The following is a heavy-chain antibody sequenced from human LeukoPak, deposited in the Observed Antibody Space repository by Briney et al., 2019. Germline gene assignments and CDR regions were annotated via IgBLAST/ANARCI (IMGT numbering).Heavy chain of an antibody. J-gene: IGHJ5*02. V-gene: IGHV3-7*01. CDR1: GFTFSSYW. CDR2: IKQDGSEK. D-gene: IGHD5-18*01. CDR3: AGLDTAMIHSP. Sequence: GGSLRLSCAASGFTFSSYWMSWVRQAPGKGLEWVANIKQDGSEKYYVDSVKGRFTISRDNAKNSLYLQMNSLRAEDTAVYYCAGLDTAMIHSPWGQGTLVTVSS.